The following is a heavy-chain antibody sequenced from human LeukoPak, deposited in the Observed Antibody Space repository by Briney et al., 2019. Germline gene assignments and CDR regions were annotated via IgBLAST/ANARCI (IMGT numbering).Heavy chain of an antibody. Sequence: PGGSLRLSCAASGFTFSSYWMHWVRHAPGKGLVWVSRINSDGSSTSYADSVKGRFTISRDNAKNTLYLQMNSLRAEDTAVYYCARENLSGWYFDYWGQGTLVTVSS. J-gene: IGHJ4*02. CDR3: ARENLSGWYFDY. D-gene: IGHD6-19*01. CDR1: GFTFSSYW. V-gene: IGHV3-74*01. CDR2: INSDGSST.